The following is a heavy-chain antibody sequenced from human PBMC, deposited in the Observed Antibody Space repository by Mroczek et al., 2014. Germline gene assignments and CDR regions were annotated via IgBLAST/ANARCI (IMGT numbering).Heavy chain of an antibody. Sequence: QVQLQQWGPGLVKPSETLSLTCTVSGGSISSYYWSWIRQPPGKGLEWIGYIYYSGSTNYNPSLKSRVTISVDTSKNQFSLKLSSVTAADTAVYYCARGGRWYYYGSGSYYNALYYYYYYMDVWGKGTTVT. CDR3: ARGGRWYYYGSGSYYNALYYYYYYMDV. D-gene: IGHD3-10*01. J-gene: IGHJ6*03. V-gene: IGHV4-59*01. CDR1: GGSISSYY. CDR2: IYYSGST.